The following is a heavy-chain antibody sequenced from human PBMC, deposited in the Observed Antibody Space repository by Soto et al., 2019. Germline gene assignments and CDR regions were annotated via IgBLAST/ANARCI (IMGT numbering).Heavy chain of an antibody. V-gene: IGHV5-51*01. CDR1: GYTFTIYW. CDR2: IYPSDSDT. Sequence: GESLKISCQVSGYTFTIYWIGWLRQMPGKGLEWMGIIYPSDSDTRYSPSFQGQVTISADQSINTAYLQWDSLKASDTAIYYCARPANTVADHFDLWGQGTPVTVSS. CDR3: ARPANTVADHFDL. D-gene: IGHD4-17*01. J-gene: IGHJ4*02.